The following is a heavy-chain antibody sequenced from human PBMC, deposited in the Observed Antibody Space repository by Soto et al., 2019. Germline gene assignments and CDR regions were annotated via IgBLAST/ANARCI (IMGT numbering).Heavy chain of an antibody. CDR3: AGPIRYFVKVETFDV. CDR2: IYHNGAT. Sequence: QVQLQESGPGLVKPSGTLSLTCAVFGGSVNSSNYWSWVRQAPGRGLEWIGEIYHNGATNYNPSLKSRAKRSVDKSKNQFSLILNSVTAADTAIYYCAGPIRYFVKVETFDVWGQGTKVTVSS. D-gene: IGHD3-9*01. J-gene: IGHJ3*01. CDR1: GGSVNSSNY. V-gene: IGHV4-4*02.